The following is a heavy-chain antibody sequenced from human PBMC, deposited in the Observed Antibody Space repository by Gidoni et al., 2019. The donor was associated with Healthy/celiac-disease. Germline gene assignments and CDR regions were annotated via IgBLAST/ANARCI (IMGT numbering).Heavy chain of an antibody. Sequence: EVQLVESGGGLVQPGGSLRLSCEASGFTFSSYAMSWVRQAPGKWLDSVSAISGSGSSTYSSDAVKGRFTISRDNSKNTVYLQMNSLRAEETAVYYCAKGNRYCSGGSCFREAAAPWDPWGQGTLVTVSS. D-gene: IGHD2-15*01. J-gene: IGHJ5*02. V-gene: IGHV3-23*04. CDR1: GFTFSSYA. CDR2: ISGSGSST. CDR3: AKGNRYCSGGSCFREAAAPWDP.